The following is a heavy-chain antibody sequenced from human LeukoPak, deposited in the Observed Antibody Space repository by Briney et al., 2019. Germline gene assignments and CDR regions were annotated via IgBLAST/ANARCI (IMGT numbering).Heavy chain of an antibody. CDR2: IHGSGEPT. CDR1: GFTFDDYV. Sequence: GGSLRLSCLASGFTFDDYVMTWVRQAAGKRLEWISSIHGSGEPTYYADSVKGRFTISRDNSKNTLYLQMNSLRAEDTAVYYCAKSRITMVRGVIDYFDYWGQGTLVTVSS. V-gene: IGHV3-23*01. D-gene: IGHD3-10*01. J-gene: IGHJ4*02. CDR3: AKSRITMVRGVIDYFDY.